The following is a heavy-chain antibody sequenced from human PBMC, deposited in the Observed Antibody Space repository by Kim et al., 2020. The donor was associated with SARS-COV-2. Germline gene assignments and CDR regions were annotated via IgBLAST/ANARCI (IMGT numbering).Heavy chain of an antibody. CDR3: ARHGRGDGPFDP. D-gene: IGHD2-21*02. V-gene: IGHV4-39*01. Sequence: SYNPSLKSRVTISVDTSKNQFSLKLSSVTAADSAVYYCARHGRGDGPFDPWGQGTLVTVSS. J-gene: IGHJ5*02.